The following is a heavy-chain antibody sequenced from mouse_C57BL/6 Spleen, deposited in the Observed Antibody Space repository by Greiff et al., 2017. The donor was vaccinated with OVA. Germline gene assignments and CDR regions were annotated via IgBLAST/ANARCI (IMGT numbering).Heavy chain of an antibody. V-gene: IGHV1-42*01. J-gene: IGHJ2*01. D-gene: IGHD2-3*01. CDR1: GYSFTGYY. CDR3: ARWGDGSYYFDY. CDR2: INPSTGGT. Sequence: VQLKESGPELVKPGASVKISCKASGYSFTGYYMNWVKQSPEKSLEWIGEINPSTGGTTYNQKFKAKATLTVDKSSSTAYMQLKSLTSEDSAVYYCARWGDGSYYFDYWGQGTTLTVSS.